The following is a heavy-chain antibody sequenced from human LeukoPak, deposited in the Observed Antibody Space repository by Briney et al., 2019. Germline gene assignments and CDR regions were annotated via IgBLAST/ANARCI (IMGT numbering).Heavy chain of an antibody. CDR2: MNPNSGNT. V-gene: IGHV1-8*01. Sequence: ASVKVSCKASGYTFTSYDINWVRQATGQGLEWMGWMNPNSGNTGYAQKFQGRVTMTRNTSISTAYMELSSLRSEDTAVYYCARGFDYYANNWFDPWGQGTLVTVSS. CDR3: ARGFDYYANNWFDP. CDR1: GYTFTSYD. D-gene: IGHD3-10*01. J-gene: IGHJ5*02.